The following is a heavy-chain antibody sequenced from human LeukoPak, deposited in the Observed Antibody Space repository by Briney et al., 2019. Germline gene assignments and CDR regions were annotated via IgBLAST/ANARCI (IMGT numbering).Heavy chain of an antibody. CDR3: ARARTGSYYSPFEY. CDR1: GFTFSAYA. D-gene: IGHD1-26*01. Sequence: GTSLRLSCTASGFTFSAYALHWVRQAPGKGPEWVAVISHDESNYYYAESVKGRFSISRDDSKNTLVLQMNSLTTEDAGVYYCARARTGSYYSPFEYWGPGTLVTVSS. CDR2: ISHDESNY. V-gene: IGHV3-30*04. J-gene: IGHJ1*01.